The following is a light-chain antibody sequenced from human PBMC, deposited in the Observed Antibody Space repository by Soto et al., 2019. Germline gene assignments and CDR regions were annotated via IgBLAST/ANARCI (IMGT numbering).Light chain of an antibody. V-gene: IGLV2-14*01. CDR3: TSYTSSSTLF. J-gene: IGLJ2*01. CDR2: EVN. Sequence: QSALTQPPSVSGSPGQSVTISCSGTINDVTAYYRVSWYQQHPGKAPKLIIYEVNIRPSGISNRFSGSKSGNTASLTISGLQAEDEAHYFCTSYTSSSTLFFGGGTKLTVL. CDR1: INDVTAYYR.